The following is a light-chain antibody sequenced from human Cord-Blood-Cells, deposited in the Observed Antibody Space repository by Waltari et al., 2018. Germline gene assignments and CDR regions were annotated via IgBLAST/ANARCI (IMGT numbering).Light chain of an antibody. Sequence: ESVLTQSPGTLALSPGERATLSCSASQSVSSSYLAWYQQKPGQAPRLLIYGASSRDTGIPARFSGSGSGTDFTLTISSLEPEDFAVYYCQQYGSSPLTFGGGTKVEIK. CDR2: GAS. J-gene: IGKJ4*01. CDR3: QQYGSSPLT. V-gene: IGKV3-20*01. CDR1: QSVSSSY.